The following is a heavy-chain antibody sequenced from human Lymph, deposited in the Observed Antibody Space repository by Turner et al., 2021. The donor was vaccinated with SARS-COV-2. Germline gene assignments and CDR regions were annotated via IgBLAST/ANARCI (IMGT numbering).Heavy chain of an antibody. CDR3: ARDIPTTADYFDY. CDR1: GFTFSTYS. D-gene: IGHD4-17*01. CDR2: ISSSSSYI. V-gene: IGHV3-21*01. Sequence: EVQLVDSGGGLVKPGGSLSPSCAASGFTFSTYSMNWVRQAPGKGLEWISSISSSSSYIYYADSVKGRFTISRDDAKNSLYLQMNSLRAEDTAVYYCARDIPTTADYFDYWGQGTLVTVSS. J-gene: IGHJ4*02.